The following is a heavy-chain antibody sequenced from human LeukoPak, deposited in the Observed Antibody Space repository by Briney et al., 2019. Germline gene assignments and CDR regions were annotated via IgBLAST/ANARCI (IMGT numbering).Heavy chain of an antibody. D-gene: IGHD3-22*01. CDR3: ATLSDYYDSSGYYFGY. CDR1: GYTFTSYG. V-gene: IGHV1-18*01. CDR2: ISAYNGNT. J-gene: IGHJ4*02. Sequence: ASVKDSCKASGYTFTSYGISWVRQAPGQGLEWMGWISAYNGNTNYAQKLQGRVTMTTDTSTSTAYMELRSLRSDDTAVYYCATLSDYYDSSGYYFGYWGQGTLVTVSS.